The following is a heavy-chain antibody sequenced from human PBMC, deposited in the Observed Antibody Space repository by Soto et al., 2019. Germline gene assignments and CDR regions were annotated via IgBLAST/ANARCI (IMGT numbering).Heavy chain of an antibody. Sequence: GESLKISCKGSGYSFTSYWIGWVRQMPGKGLEWMGIIYPGDSDTRYSPSFQGQVTISADKSISTAYLQWSSLKASDTAMYYCARSPAYYDFWSGYHLYYYGMDVWGQGTTVTVS. CDR1: GYSFTSYW. J-gene: IGHJ6*02. D-gene: IGHD3-3*01. CDR2: IYPGDSDT. CDR3: ARSPAYYDFWSGYHLYYYGMDV. V-gene: IGHV5-51*01.